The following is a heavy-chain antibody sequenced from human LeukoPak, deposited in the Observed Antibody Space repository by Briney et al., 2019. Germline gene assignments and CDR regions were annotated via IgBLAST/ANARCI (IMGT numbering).Heavy chain of an antibody. D-gene: IGHD4-11*01. CDR3: AKRDYSNYDLDY. CDR2: ISGSGGST. Sequence: PGGSLRLSCAASGFTFSSYAMSWVRQAPGKGLEWVSAISGSGGSTYYADSVKGRFTISRDNSKNTLYLQMNSLRVEDTAVYYCAKRDYSNYDLDYWGQGTLVTVSS. J-gene: IGHJ4*02. CDR1: GFTFSSYA. V-gene: IGHV3-23*01.